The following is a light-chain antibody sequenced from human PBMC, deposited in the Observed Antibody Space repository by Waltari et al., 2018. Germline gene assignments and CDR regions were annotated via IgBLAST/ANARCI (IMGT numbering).Light chain of an antibody. J-gene: IGKJ3*01. V-gene: IGKV3-20*01. CDR2: GVS. CDR3: QQYGRSPFT. CDR1: QSVSSNF. Sequence: EIVLTQSPDTLSLSPGDSATISCRASQSVSSNFLAWYQHPPGQAPRLLMYGVSHRATGVPDRFSGSGSATDLTLTISSLEPGDFAVYYCQQYGRSPFTFGPGTKLDI.